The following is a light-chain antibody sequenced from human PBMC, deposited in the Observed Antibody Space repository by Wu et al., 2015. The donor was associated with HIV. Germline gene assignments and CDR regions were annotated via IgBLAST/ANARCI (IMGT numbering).Light chain of an antibody. V-gene: IGKV3-20*01. Sequence: EIVLTQSPATLSLSPGERATLSCRTSQSVVSGYLAWYQQKPGQAPRLLIYATSIRATGVPDRFSGSGSETDFTLTISGLAPEDFAVDYCHHYGVSLQFSFGPGTKWISN. CDR3: HHYGVSLQFS. CDR1: QSVVSGY. J-gene: IGKJ3*01. CDR2: ATS.